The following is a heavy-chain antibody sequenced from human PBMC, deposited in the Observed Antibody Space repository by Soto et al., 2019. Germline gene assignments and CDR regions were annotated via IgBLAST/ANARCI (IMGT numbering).Heavy chain of an antibody. CDR2: IYPGDSDT. D-gene: IGHD2-2*01. J-gene: IGHJ5*02. V-gene: IGHV5-51*01. CDR3: ARSIVVVPAAKGWFDP. CDR1: GYSFTSYW. Sequence: GESLKISCKGAGYSFTSYWIGWVRQMPGKGLEWMGIIYPGDSDTRYSPSFQGQVTISADKSIRTAYLQWSSLKASDTAMYYCARSIVVVPAAKGWFDPWGQGPLVTVSS.